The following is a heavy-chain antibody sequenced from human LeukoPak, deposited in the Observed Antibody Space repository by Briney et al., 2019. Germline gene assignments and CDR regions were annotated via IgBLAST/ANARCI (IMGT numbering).Heavy chain of an antibody. CDR3: ARDQRLWFGELFPTVYGMDV. Sequence: ASVKVSCKASGYTFTGYYMHWVRLAPGQGLEWMGWINPNSGGTNYAQKFQGWVTMTRDTSISTAYMELSRLRSDDTAVYYCARDQRLWFGELFPTVYGMDVWGKGTTVTVSS. J-gene: IGHJ6*04. CDR2: INPNSGGT. D-gene: IGHD3-10*01. CDR1: GYTFTGYY. V-gene: IGHV1-2*04.